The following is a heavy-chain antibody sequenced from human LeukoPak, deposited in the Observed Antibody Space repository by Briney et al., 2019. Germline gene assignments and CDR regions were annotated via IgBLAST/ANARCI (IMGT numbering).Heavy chain of an antibody. CDR1: GFTFSSYG. CDR3: AKDRAYYYDSSGYDGFGMDV. J-gene: IGHJ6*02. CDR2: ISYDGSNK. V-gene: IGHV3-30*18. Sequence: GGSLRLSCAASGFTFSSYGMHWVRQAPGKGLEWVAVISYDGSNKYYADSVKGRFTISRDNSKNTLYLQMNSLRAEDTAVYYCAKDRAYYYDSSGYDGFGMDVWGQGTTVTVSS. D-gene: IGHD3-22*01.